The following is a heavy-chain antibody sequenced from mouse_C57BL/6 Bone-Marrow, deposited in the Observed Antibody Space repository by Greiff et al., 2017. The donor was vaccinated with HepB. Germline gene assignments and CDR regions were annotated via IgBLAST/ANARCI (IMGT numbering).Heavy chain of an antibody. CDR1: GYTFTTYP. CDR3: ARRVSTTGPYFDV. D-gene: IGHD1-1*01. J-gene: IGHJ1*03. Sequence: VQLQHSGAELVKPGASVKMSCKASGYTFTTYPIEWMKQNHGKSLEWIGNFHPYNDDTKYNEKFKGKATLTEDKSSSTVYLELSRLTSDDSAVYYCARRVSTTGPYFDVWGTGTTVTVSS. V-gene: IGHV1-47*01. CDR2: FHPYNDDT.